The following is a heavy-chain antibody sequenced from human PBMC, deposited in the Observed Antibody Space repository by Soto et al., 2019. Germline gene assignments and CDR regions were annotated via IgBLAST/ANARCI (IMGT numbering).Heavy chain of an antibody. Sequence: GESLKISCKGSGYSFTSYWISWVRQMPGKGLEWMGRIDPSDSYTNYSPSFQGHVTISADKSISTAYLQWSSLKASDTAMYYCARLVVVPAATLYYYYGMDVWGQGPRSPSPQ. CDR3: ARLVVVPAATLYYYYGMDV. V-gene: IGHV5-10-1*01. D-gene: IGHD2-2*01. J-gene: IGHJ6*01. CDR1: GYSFTSYW. CDR2: IDPSDSYT.